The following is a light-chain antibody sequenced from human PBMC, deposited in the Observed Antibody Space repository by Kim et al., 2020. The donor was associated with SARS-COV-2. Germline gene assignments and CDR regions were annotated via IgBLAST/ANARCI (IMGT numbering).Light chain of an antibody. Sequence: AIQLTQSPSSLSASVGDRVTITCRASQGIGSAFAWYQKKPGKPPNLLIYGVSKLPSGVPSRFSGSGSVTDFTLTISSLQPEDAAIYYCHKLNNAPLTFGRGTKVDIK. V-gene: IGKV1D-13*01. CDR3: HKLNNAPLT. CDR1: QGIGSA. J-gene: IGKJ4*01. CDR2: GVS.